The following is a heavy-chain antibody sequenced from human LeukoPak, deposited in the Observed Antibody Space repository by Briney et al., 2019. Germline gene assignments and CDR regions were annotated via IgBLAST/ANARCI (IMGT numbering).Heavy chain of an antibody. V-gene: IGHV3-72*01. CDR3: ARDRSGGSHYYYYYYMDV. D-gene: IGHD1-26*01. Sequence: GGSLRLSCAASGFTFSDHYMDWVRQAPGKGLEWVGRTRNKANSYTTEYAASVKGRFTISRDDSKNSLYLQMNSLKTEDTAVYYCARDRSGGSHYYYYYYMDVWGKGTTVTVSS. J-gene: IGHJ6*03. CDR1: GFTFSDHY. CDR2: TRNKANSYTT.